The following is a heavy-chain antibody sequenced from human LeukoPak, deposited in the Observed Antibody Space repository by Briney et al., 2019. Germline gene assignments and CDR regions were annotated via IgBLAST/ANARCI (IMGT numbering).Heavy chain of an antibody. CDR2: IGISSGNT. Sequence: GGSLRLSCAASGFTFSNFAMNWVRQAPGKGLEWISYIGISSGNTNYADSVKGRFTISGDKAKNSLYLQMNSLRVEDTAVYYCARDYKYAFDNWGQGTLVTVSS. CDR3: ARDYKYAFDN. D-gene: IGHD5-24*01. CDR1: GFTFSNFA. V-gene: IGHV3-48*01. J-gene: IGHJ4*02.